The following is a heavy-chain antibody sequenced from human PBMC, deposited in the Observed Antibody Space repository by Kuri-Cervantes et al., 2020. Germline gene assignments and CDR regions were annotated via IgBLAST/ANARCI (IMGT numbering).Heavy chain of an antibody. D-gene: IGHD3-10*01. V-gene: IGHV3-48*01. CDR1: GFTFSSYS. Sequence: GGSLRLSCAASGFTFSSYSMNWVRQAPGKGLEWVSYISSSSSTIYYADSVKGRFTISRDNSKNTLYLQMNSLRAEDTAVYYCAKDLMVRGVTHFDYWGQGTLVTVSS. CDR2: ISSSSSTI. CDR3: AKDLMVRGVTHFDY. J-gene: IGHJ4*02.